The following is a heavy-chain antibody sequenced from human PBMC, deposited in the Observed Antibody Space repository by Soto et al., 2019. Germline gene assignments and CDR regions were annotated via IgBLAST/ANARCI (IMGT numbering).Heavy chain of an antibody. CDR1: GSTFGSYA. D-gene: IGHD4-17*01. CDR3: AKGATVLDYYYYMDV. CDR2: ISGSGGST. V-gene: IGHV3-23*01. Sequence: GGSLRLSCAASGSTFGSYAMSWVRQAPGKGLEWVSAISGSGGSTYYADSVKGRFTISRDNSKNTLYLQMNSLRAEDTAVYYCAKGATVLDYYYYMDVWGKGTTVTVSS. J-gene: IGHJ6*03.